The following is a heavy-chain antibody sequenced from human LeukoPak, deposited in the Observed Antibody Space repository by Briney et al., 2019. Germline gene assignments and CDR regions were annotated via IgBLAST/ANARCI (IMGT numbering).Heavy chain of an antibody. D-gene: IGHD3-3*01. CDR3: ARGAPLRFLEWLPPGNYYYYYMDV. Sequence: GASVKLSCKASGYTVTGYYMHWVRQAPGQGLGWMGWINPNSGGTNYAQKFQGRVTMTRDTSISTAYMELSRLRSDDTAVYYCARGAPLRFLEWLPPGNYYYYYMDVWGKGTTVTVSS. J-gene: IGHJ6*03. CDR1: GYTVTGYY. V-gene: IGHV1-2*02. CDR2: INPNSGGT.